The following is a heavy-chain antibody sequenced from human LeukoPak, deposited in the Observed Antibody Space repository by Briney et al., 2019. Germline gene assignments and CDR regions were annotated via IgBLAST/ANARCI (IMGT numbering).Heavy chain of an antibody. D-gene: IGHD5-18*01. CDR1: GFTFSDYY. CDR3: ATDVGQLWSPGN. J-gene: IGHJ4*02. V-gene: IGHV3-11*01. Sequence: GGSLRLSCAASGFTFSDYYMSWIRQAPGKGLEYVSYISGSGNIIYYADSVKGRFTISRDNAKNSVYLHMNSLGADDTAVYYCATDVGQLWSPGNWGQGTLVTVSS. CDR2: ISGSGNII.